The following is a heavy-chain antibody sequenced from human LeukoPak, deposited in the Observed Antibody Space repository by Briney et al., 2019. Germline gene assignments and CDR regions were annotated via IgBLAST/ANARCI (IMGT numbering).Heavy chain of an antibody. Sequence: SETLSLTCTVSGGSISSYYWSWIRQPPGKGLEWIGYINYSGSTKYNPSLESRVTISVDTSKNQFSLKLSSVTAADTAVYYCARHEYSSSWYFSDYCGQGTLVTVSS. D-gene: IGHD6-13*01. CDR1: GGSISSYY. V-gene: IGHV4-59*08. J-gene: IGHJ4*02. CDR3: ARHEYSSSWYFSDY. CDR2: INYSGST.